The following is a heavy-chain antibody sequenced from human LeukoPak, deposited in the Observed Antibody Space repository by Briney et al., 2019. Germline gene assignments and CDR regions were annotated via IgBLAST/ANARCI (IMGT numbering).Heavy chain of an antibody. D-gene: IGHD3-22*01. CDR3: ARHVASSGTSRFLHY. V-gene: IGHV4-39*01. CDR1: GGSIRSSGYY. CDR2: IDSGGTT. J-gene: IGHJ4*02. Sequence: PSETLSLTCGVSGGSIRSSGYYWGWIRQFPGEGLEWIASIDSGGTTYYNPSLRSRSAVSVETSKNQFSLNLTSVTAADTAVYYCARHVASSGTSRFLHYWGQGTLVAVSS.